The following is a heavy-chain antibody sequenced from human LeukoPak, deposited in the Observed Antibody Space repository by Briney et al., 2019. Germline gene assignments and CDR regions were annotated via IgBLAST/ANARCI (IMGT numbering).Heavy chain of an antibody. J-gene: IGHJ3*02. D-gene: IGHD3-10*01. CDR2: IYYSGST. CDR1: GGSISSGDYY. Sequence: PSQTLSLTCTVSGGSISSGDYYWSWIRQPPGKGLEWIGYIYYSGSTYYNPSLKSRVTISVDTSKNQFSLKLSSVTAADTAVYYCARDSHYYGSGSHHAFDIWGQGTMVTVSS. V-gene: IGHV4-30-4*01. CDR3: ARDSHYYGSGSHHAFDI.